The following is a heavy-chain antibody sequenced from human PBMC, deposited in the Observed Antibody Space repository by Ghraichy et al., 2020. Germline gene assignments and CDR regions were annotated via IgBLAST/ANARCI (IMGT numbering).Heavy chain of an antibody. Sequence: SETLSLTCAVYGGSFSGYYWSWIRQPPGKGLEWIGEINHSGSTNYNPSLKSRVTISVDTSKNQFSLKVSSVTAADTAGYYCARGHQTGPFDYWGQGTLVTVSS. CDR2: INHSGST. V-gene: IGHV4-34*01. J-gene: IGHJ4*02. D-gene: IGHD7-27*01. CDR3: ARGHQTGPFDY. CDR1: GGSFSGYY.